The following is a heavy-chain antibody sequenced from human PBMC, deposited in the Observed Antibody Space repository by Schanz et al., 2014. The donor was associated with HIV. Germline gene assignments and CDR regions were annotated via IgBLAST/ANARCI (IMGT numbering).Heavy chain of an antibody. V-gene: IGHV3-9*01. CDR1: GFNFNDFA. J-gene: IGHJ4*02. D-gene: IGHD1-26*01. CDR2: ITWNNKVM. Sequence: ESGGGVAQPGGSLRLSCAASGFNFNDFAMHWVWQSPGKGLEWVSGITWNNKVMGYVDSVKGRFTISRDTAKNSLFLQMVNLISEDTAFYYCVKDFTDSKGGFDYWGQGALVIVSS. CDR3: VKDFTDSKGGFDY.